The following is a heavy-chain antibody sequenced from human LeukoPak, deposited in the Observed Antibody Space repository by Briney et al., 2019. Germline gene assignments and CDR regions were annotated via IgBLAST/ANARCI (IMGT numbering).Heavy chain of an antibody. V-gene: IGHV3-21*01. CDR2: ISSSSSYI. Sequence: NSGGSLRLSCAASGITSSSYSMNWVRQAPGKGLEWVSSISSSSSYIYYADSVKGRFTISRDNAKNSLYLQMNSLRAEDTAVYYCARDWGSGPNAFDIWGQGTMVTVSS. J-gene: IGHJ3*02. CDR3: ARDWGSGPNAFDI. D-gene: IGHD3-16*01. CDR1: GITSSSYS.